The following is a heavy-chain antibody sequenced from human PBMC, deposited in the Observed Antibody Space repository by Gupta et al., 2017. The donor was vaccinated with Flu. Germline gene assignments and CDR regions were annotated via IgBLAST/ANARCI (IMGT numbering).Heavy chain of an antibody. V-gene: IGHV1-69*06. Sequence: VQLVQSGAEVKKPGSSVKVSCKASGGTFSSYAVSWVRQAPGQGLEWMGGTNPVFGAPNYAQKFRGRVTITADKSTSTAYMGLSSLISEDTAVYYCASRGGGLVINYYYDMGVWGKGTTVTVSS. CDR2: TNPVFGAP. D-gene: IGHD2-21*01. CDR3: ASRGGGLVINYYYDMGV. CDR1: GGTFSSYA. J-gene: IGHJ6*03.